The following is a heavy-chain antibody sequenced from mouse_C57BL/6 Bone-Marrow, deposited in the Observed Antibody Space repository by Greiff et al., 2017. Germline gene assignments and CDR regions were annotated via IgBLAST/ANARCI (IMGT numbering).Heavy chain of an antibody. CDR2: IYPGSGNT. Sequence: VKLMESGPELVKPGASVKISCKASGYSFTSYYIHWVKQRPGQGLEWIGWIYPGSGNTKYNEKFKGKATLTADTSSSTAYMQLSSLTSEDSAVYYCAIYYGNPFAYWGQGTLVTVSA. V-gene: IGHV1-66*01. CDR1: GYSFTSYY. CDR3: AIYYGNPFAY. J-gene: IGHJ3*01. D-gene: IGHD2-1*01.